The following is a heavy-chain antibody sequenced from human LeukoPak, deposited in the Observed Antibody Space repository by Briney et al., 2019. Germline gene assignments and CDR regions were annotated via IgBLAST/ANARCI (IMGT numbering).Heavy chain of an antibody. CDR2: IYPGDSDT. CDR3: ARKVRRITMIVVANDAFDI. J-gene: IGHJ3*02. D-gene: IGHD3-22*01. V-gene: IGHV5-51*01. CDR1: GYTFNNFW. Sequence: GESLKISCQASGYTFNNFWVGWVRQMPGKGLEWMGIIYPGDSDTRYSPSFQGQVTITADKSISTAYLQWSSLKASDTAMYYCARKVRRITMIVVANDAFDIWGQGTMVTVSS.